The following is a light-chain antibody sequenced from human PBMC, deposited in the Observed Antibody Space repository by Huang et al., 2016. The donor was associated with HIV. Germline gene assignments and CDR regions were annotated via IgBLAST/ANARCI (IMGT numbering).Light chain of an antibody. CDR3: QKYNSAPLT. CDR2: AAS. Sequence: DIQMTQSPSSLSASVGDRVTITCRASQGISKYLAWCQQKPGKVPKRLMYAASTLQSGGPSRFSGSGSGTDCTLTISSLQPEDVATYYCQKYNSAPLTFGGGTKVEIK. J-gene: IGKJ4*01. CDR1: QGISKY. V-gene: IGKV1-27*01.